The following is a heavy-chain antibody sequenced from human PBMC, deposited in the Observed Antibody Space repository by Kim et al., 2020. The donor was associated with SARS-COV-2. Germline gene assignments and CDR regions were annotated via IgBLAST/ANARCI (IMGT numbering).Heavy chain of an antibody. Sequence: SKDYAISMKSRKTSNPDTSKNQFSLQLTSVTPEDTAVYFCARIVGGSVDYWGQGTLVTVSS. CDR3: ARIVGGSVDY. CDR2: SK. J-gene: IGHJ4*02. V-gene: IGHV6-1*01. D-gene: IGHD1-26*01.